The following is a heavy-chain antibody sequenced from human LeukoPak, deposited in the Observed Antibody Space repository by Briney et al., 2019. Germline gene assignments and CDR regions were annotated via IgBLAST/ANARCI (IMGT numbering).Heavy chain of an antibody. Sequence: GGSLRLSCAASGFTFSNYAMSWVRQAPGKGLEWVANIKQDGSEKYYVDSVKGRFTISRDNAKNSLYLQMNSLRAEDTAVYYCARSQAVAGYYYYMDVWGKGTTVTVSS. CDR1: GFTFSNYA. CDR3: ARSQAVAGYYYYMDV. CDR2: IKQDGSEK. J-gene: IGHJ6*03. D-gene: IGHD6-19*01. V-gene: IGHV3-7*01.